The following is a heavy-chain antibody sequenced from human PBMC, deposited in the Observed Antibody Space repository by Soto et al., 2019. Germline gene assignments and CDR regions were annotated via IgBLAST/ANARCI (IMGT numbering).Heavy chain of an antibody. CDR1: GYTFTSYG. D-gene: IGHD4-17*01. J-gene: IGHJ6*02. Sequence: ASVKVSCKASGYTFTSYGISWVRQAPGQGLEWMGWISAYNGNTNYAQKLQGRVTMTTDTSTSTAYMELRSLTAEDMAVYYCARLHQYGDYAPYYYGMDVWGQGTTVTVSS. CDR3: ARLHQYGDYAPYYYGMDV. CDR2: ISAYNGNT. V-gene: IGHV1-18*03.